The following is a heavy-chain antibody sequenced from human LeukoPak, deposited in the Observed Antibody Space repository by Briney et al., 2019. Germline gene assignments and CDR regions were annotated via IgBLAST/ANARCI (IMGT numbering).Heavy chain of an antibody. CDR3: ARGYDYYGSGSYRLYNWFDP. J-gene: IGHJ5*02. CDR2: INHSGST. CDR1: GGSFSGYY. Sequence: SETLSLTCAVYGGSFSGYYWSWIRQPPGKGMEWNGEINHSGSTNYNPSLKSRVTISVDTSKNQFSLKLSSVTAADTAVYYCARGYDYYGSGSYRLYNWFDPWGQGTLVTVSS. D-gene: IGHD3-10*01. V-gene: IGHV4-34*01.